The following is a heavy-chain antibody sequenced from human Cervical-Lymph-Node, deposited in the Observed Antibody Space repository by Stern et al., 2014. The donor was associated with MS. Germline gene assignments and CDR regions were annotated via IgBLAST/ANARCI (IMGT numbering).Heavy chain of an antibody. CDR3: ARDQRHYGSGTYAFDI. CDR2: TIPILGTA. D-gene: IGHD3-10*01. J-gene: IGHJ3*02. V-gene: IGHV1-69*01. CDR1: EGTFSSYA. Sequence: VQLVESGAEVKKPGSSVKVSCKASEGTFSSYAIRCLRQAPGQGLGWMGGTIPILGTANYAQKFQVKVTIPADESINTAYMELSSLRSEDTAVYYCARDQRHYGSGTYAFDIWGQGTMVTVSS.